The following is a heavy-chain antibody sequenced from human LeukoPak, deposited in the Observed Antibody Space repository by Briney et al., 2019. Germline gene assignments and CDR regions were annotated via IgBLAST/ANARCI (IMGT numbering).Heavy chain of an antibody. CDR1: GYTFTGYY. Sequence: ASVKVSCKASGYTFTGYYMHWVRLAPGQGLEWMGWINPNSGGTSYAQKFQGRVTMTRDTSISTAYMELSRLRSDDTAVYYCARASRYYYDSSGPPTHYYYYGMDVWGQGTTVTVSS. V-gene: IGHV1-2*02. D-gene: IGHD3-22*01. J-gene: IGHJ6*02. CDR2: INPNSGGT. CDR3: ARASRYYYDSSGPPTHYYYYGMDV.